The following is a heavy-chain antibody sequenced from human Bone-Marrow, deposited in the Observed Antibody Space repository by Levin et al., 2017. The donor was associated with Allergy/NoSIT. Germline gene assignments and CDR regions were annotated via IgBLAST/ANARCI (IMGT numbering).Heavy chain of an antibody. V-gene: IGHV4-31*03. CDR2: IYYSGRT. CDR1: GSSIATGVYY. D-gene: IGHD2-2*01. CDR3: AACGQSAPAVDN. Sequence: SETLSLTCTVSGSSIATGVYYWSWLRQLPGKGLEWIGYIYYSGRTYFHPSLKSRVTISVDTSENQFSLKLSSVTAADTAVYYCAACGQSAPAVDNWGRGTLVTVSS. J-gene: IGHJ4*02.